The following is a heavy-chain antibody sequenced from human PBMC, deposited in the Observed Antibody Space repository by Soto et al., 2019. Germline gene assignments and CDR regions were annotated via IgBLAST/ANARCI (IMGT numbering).Heavy chain of an antibody. CDR3: ARDPGYYDSSGYLSPGGTGYYYYGMDV. J-gene: IGHJ6*02. CDR2: IKQDGSEK. V-gene: IGHV3-7*05. CDR1: GFTFSSYW. D-gene: IGHD3-22*01. Sequence: GGSLRLSCAASGFTFSSYWMSWVRQAPGKGLEWVANIKQDGSEKYYVDSVKGRFTISRDNAKNSLYLQMNSLRAEDTAVYYCARDPGYYDSSGYLSPGGTGYYYYGMDVWGQGTTVTVSS.